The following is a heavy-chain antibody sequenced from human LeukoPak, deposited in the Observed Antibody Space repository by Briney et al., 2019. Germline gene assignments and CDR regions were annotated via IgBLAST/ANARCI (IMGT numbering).Heavy chain of an antibody. CDR3: ARCKDYYVSGSYYKTFDY. V-gene: IGHV4-39*07. D-gene: IGHD3-10*01. Sequence: SETLSLTCTVSGDAISSNNYYWAWIRQPPGQGLEWIGSITYSGSTYYNPSLKSRVTMSVVTSQNQLSLKLSSVTAADTAVYYCARCKDYYVSGSYYKTFDYWGQGTLVTVSS. J-gene: IGHJ4*02. CDR2: ITYSGST. CDR1: GDAISSNNYY.